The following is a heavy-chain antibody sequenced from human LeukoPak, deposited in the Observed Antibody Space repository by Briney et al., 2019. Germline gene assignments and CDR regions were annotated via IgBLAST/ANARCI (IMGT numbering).Heavy chain of an antibody. J-gene: IGHJ5*02. V-gene: IGHV4-61*02. CDR3: AREKIGYYDGSGRGWFDP. Sequence: PSETLSLTCTVSGGSTSSDNYSWSWIRQPAGKGLEWIGRVYTSGSTNYNPSLKSRVTISVDTSKKQFSLKLSSVTAADTAVYYCAREKIGYYDGSGRGWFDPWGQGTLVTVSS. CDR1: GGSTSSDNYS. CDR2: VYTSGST. D-gene: IGHD3-22*01.